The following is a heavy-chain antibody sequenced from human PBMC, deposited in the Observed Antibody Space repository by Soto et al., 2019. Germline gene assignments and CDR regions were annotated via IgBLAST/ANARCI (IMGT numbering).Heavy chain of an antibody. Sequence: SETLSLTCAVYGGSFSGYYWSWIRQPPGKGLEWIGEINHSGSTNYNPSLKSRVTISVDTSKNQFSLKLSSVTAADTAVYYCARETGDIVVVPAAIQGHYYYMDVWGKGTTVTVSS. CDR2: INHSGST. CDR1: GGSFSGYY. J-gene: IGHJ6*03. CDR3: ARETGDIVVVPAAIQGHYYYMDV. D-gene: IGHD2-2*01. V-gene: IGHV4-34*01.